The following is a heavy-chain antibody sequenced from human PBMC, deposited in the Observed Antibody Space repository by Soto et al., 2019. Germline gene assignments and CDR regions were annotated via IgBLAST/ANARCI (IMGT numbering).Heavy chain of an antibody. D-gene: IGHD5-18*01. CDR2: ISYDGSNK. Sequence: GGSLRLSCAASGFTFSSYAMHWVRQAPGKGLEWVAVISYDGSNKYYADSVKGRFTISRDNSKNTLYLQMNSLRAEDTAVYYCARVRADTAMVVYNWFDPWGQGTLVTVSS. CDR1: GFTFSSYA. J-gene: IGHJ5*02. V-gene: IGHV3-30-3*01. CDR3: ARVRADTAMVVYNWFDP.